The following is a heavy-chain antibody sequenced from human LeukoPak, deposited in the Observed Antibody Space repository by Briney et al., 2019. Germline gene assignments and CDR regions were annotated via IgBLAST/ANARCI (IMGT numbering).Heavy chain of an antibody. D-gene: IGHD5-12*01. CDR1: GGSISIGSYY. V-gene: IGHV4-61*02. CDR2: IYTSGST. J-gene: IGHJ4*02. Sequence: SETLSLTCTVSGGSISIGSYYWSWIRQPAGKGLEWIGRIYTSGSTNYNPSLKSRVTISVDTSKNQFSLKLSSVTAADTAVYYCARGPKVATLYDYWGQGTLVTVSS. CDR3: ARGPKVATLYDY.